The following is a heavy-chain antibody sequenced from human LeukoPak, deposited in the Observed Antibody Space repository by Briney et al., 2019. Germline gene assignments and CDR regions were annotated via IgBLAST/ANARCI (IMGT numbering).Heavy chain of an antibody. CDR2: IYYSGST. D-gene: IGHD1-26*01. V-gene: IGHV4-59*01. J-gene: IGHJ4*02. CDR1: GDSISSYY. CDR3: ARDAPYSGTQGFDY. Sequence: PSETLSLTCTVSGDSISSYYWSWIRQPPGKGLEWIGYIYYSGSTNYNPSLKGRVTISVDTSKNQFSLKLSSVTAADTAVYYCARDAPYSGTQGFDYWGQGTLVTVSS.